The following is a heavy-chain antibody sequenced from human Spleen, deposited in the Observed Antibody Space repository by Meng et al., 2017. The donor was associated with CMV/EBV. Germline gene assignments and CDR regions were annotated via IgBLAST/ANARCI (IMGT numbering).Heavy chain of an antibody. D-gene: IGHD3-10*01. V-gene: IGHV3-23*01. CDR3: AKGVREQYYYYYGMDV. CDR1: GFTFSSYA. Sequence: GGSLRLSCAASGFTFSSYAMSWVRQAPGKGLEWVAAISGSGGSRYYADSVKGWFTISRDNSKNTLYLQMNSLRAEDTAVYFCAKGVREQYYYYYGMDVLGQGTTVTVSS. J-gene: IGHJ6*02. CDR2: ISGSGGSR.